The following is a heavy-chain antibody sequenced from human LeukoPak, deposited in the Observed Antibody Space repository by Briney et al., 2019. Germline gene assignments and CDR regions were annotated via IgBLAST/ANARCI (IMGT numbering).Heavy chain of an antibody. J-gene: IGHJ4*02. D-gene: IGHD3-10*01. Sequence: SETLSLTCTVSGYSISSGYYWGWIRQPPGKGLEWIGSIYHSGSTYYNPSLKSRVTISVDTSKNQFSLKLSSVTAADTAVYYCARVLMVRGVSYYFDYWGQGTLVTVS. CDR2: IYHSGST. V-gene: IGHV4-38-2*02. CDR1: GYSISSGYY. CDR3: ARVLMVRGVSYYFDY.